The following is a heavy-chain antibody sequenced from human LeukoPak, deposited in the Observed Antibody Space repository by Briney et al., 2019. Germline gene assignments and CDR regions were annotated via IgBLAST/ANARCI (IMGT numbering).Heavy chain of an antibody. D-gene: IGHD5-18*01. CDR3: ARDTYRPQLIDS. V-gene: IGHV3-11*06. J-gene: IGHJ4*02. CDR1: GFTFSDYY. CDR2: INSESSDI. Sequence: PGGSLRLSCTASGFTFSDYYMSWIRQAPGKGLERVSYINSESSDILYAGSVKGRFTISRDIAKNSLYLQMNSLRAEDTAVYYCARDTYRPQLIDSWGQGTLVTVSS.